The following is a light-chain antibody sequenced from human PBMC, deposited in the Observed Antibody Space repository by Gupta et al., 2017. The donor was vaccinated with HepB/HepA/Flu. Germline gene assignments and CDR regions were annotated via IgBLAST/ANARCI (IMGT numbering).Light chain of an antibody. V-gene: IGKV2-28*01. J-gene: IGKJ3*01. CDR2: LGS. Sequence: DIERTQSPLSLPVTPGEPGSISCRSSQSLLHSNGYNYLDWYLQKPGQSPQLLIYLGSNRASGVPDRFSGSGSGTDFTLKISRVEAEDVGVYYCMQALQTITFGPGTKVDIK. CDR3: MQALQTIT. CDR1: QSLLHSNGYNY.